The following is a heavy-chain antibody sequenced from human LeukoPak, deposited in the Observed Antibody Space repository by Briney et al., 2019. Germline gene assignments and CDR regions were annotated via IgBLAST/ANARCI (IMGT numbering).Heavy chain of an antibody. Sequence: GGSLRLSCEASGFTFSHYEMNWVRQAPGKGLEWVSYISSSGYTIYYADSVKGRFTISRDNAKNSLYLQMYSLRAEDTAGYYCAREDCSSTSCYDPSVSDYWGQGTLVTVSS. CDR1: GFTFSHYE. CDR3: AREDCSSTSCYDPSVSDY. V-gene: IGHV3-48*03. CDR2: ISSSGYTI. J-gene: IGHJ4*02. D-gene: IGHD2-2*01.